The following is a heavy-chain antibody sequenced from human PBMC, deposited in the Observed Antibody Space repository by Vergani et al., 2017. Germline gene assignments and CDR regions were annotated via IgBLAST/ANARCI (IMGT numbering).Heavy chain of an antibody. CDR1: GFSLSNARMG. D-gene: IGHD6-6*01. CDR2: IFSNDEK. V-gene: IGHV2-26*01. J-gene: IGHJ6*03. CDR3: ARIEEYSSSLSCYYYYIDV. Sequence: QVTLKESGPVLVKPTETLTLTCTVSGFSLSNARMGVSWIRQPPGKALEWLAHIFSNDEKSYSTSLKSRLTISKDTSKSQVVLTMTNMEPVATATYYCARIEEYSSSLSCYYYYIDVWGKGTTVTVSS.